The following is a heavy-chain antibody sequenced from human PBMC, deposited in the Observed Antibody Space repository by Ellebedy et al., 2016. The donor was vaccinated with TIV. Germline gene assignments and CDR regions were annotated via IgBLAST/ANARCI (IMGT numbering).Heavy chain of an antibody. CDR3: ARQLVGATPYFDY. CDR1: DGSTSSYY. CDR2: AYYSGST. V-gene: IGHV4-39*01. J-gene: IGHJ4*02. Sequence: MPSETLSLTCTVSDGSTSSYYWGWIRQPPGKGLEWIGSAYYSGSTYYNPSLKSRVTISVDTSKNQFSLKLSSVTAADTAVYYCARQLVGATPYFDYWGQGTLVTVSS. D-gene: IGHD1-26*01.